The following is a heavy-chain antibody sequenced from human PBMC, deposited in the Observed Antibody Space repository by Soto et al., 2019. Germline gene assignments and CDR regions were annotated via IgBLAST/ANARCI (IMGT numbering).Heavy chain of an antibody. J-gene: IGHJ4*02. CDR3: XRKGPEDWPLDY. Sequence: QITLKESGPTLVKPTQTLTLTCTFSGFSLXXXXXXXXXXRQPAGEALEWLAVIYWDDAKEYSPSLKNRLTXXXXXXXXXXXXXXXXXXXXXTXXXXXXRKGPEDWPLDYWGQGTLVTVSS. D-gene: IGHD3-9*01. CDR1: GFSLXXXXXX. V-gene: IGHV2-5*02. CDR2: IYWDDAK.